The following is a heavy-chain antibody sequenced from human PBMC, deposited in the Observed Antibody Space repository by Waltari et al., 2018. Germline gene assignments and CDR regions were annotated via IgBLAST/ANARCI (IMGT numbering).Heavy chain of an antibody. CDR1: ELIVSSNN. J-gene: IGHJ6*02. CDR2: FYSGGAT. Sequence: EVQLVETGGGLIQPGGSLKIYCASTELIVSSNNMSWVRQAPGKGLEWVSVFYSGGATHYAGSVKGRFTISRDNSKNTLHLQMNSLRAEDTAVYYCARVSLRDYYYGMDVWGQGTTVTVSS. V-gene: IGHV3-53*02. CDR3: ARVSLRDYYYGMDV.